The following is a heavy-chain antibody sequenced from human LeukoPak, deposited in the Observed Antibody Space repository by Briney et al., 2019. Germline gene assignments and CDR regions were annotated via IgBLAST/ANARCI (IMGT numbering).Heavy chain of an antibody. D-gene: IGHD6-13*01. CDR3: ARAVRVSSWYYFDY. CDR1: VGSFSGYY. V-gene: IGHV4-34*01. Sequence: SETLSLTCALYVGSFSGYYWSWIRQPPGKGLEWIGEINHSGSTNYNPSLKSRVTISVDTSKNQFSLKLSSVTAADTAVYYCARAVRVSSWYYFDYWGQGTLVTVSS. CDR2: INHSGST. J-gene: IGHJ4*02.